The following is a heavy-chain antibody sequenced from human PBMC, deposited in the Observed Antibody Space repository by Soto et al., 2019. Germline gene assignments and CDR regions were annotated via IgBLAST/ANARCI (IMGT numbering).Heavy chain of an antibody. V-gene: IGHV3-53*01. CDR3: GRDASAGSSGYPVGY. Sequence: EVQLVESGGGLIQPGGSLRLSCAASGFTVSSNYMSWVRQAPGKGLEWVSVIYSGGSTYYADSVKGRFTISRDNSKNTLYLQMNSLRGEDTAVYYCGRDASAGSSGYPVGYWGQGTLVTVSS. D-gene: IGHD3-22*01. J-gene: IGHJ4*02. CDR2: IYSGGST. CDR1: GFTVSSNY.